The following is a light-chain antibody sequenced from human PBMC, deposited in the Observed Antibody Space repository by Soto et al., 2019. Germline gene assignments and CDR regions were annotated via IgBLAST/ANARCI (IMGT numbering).Light chain of an antibody. Sequence: EIVLTQSPGTLSFSPGERVTLSCRARQRVYSDSLAWYQQKPGQAPRLLIYGASNRATGIPDRFSGSESETGFTGTDLHLTICSLEPADFAVYYCQHYALSPFTFGPRTKVEIK. J-gene: IGKJ3*01. CDR1: QRVYSDS. CDR2: GAS. CDR3: QHYALSPFT. V-gene: IGKV3-20*01.